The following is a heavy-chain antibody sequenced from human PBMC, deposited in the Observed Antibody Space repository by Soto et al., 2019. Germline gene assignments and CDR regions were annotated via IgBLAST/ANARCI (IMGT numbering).Heavy chain of an antibody. V-gene: IGHV1-69*13. CDR2: IIPIFGTA. J-gene: IGHJ3*02. CDR1: GGTFSSYA. D-gene: IGHD1-20*01. Sequence: SVKVSCKASGGTFSSYAISWVRQAPGQGLEWMGGIIPIFGTANYAQKFQGRVTITADESASTAYMELSSLRSEDTAVYYCARGTLTGTRMPGEGVFDIWGQGTMVTVSS. CDR3: ARGTLTGTRMPGEGVFDI.